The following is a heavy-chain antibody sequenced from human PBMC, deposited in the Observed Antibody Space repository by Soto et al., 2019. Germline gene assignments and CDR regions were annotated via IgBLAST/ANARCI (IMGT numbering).Heavy chain of an antibody. D-gene: IGHD4-4*01. CDR3: ARDGSLAGNYEY. V-gene: IGHV1-18*01. J-gene: IGHJ4*02. CDR1: GYVFNTYG. Sequence: QVQLVQSGAEVKRPGASVKVSCRASGYVFNTYGLSWVRQAPGQGLEWMGWITAYSADTNYAQKFKGRVTMTIDTSTNTAYMELWSLRSDDTALYFCARDGSLAGNYEYWGQGTLVTVSS. CDR2: ITAYSADT.